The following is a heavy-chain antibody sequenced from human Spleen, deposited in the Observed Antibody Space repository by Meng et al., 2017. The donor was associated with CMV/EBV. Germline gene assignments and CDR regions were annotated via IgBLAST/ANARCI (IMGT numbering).Heavy chain of an antibody. CDR3: ASGANAGGGDWFDP. Sequence: KDSGYTCTGYYMHGVRQDPGQGLEWMGWINPNAGVTHYAQKFQGRVTMTRDTSISTAYMELSRLRSDDTAVYYCASGANAGGGDWFDPWGQGTLVTVSS. V-gene: IGHV1-2*02. J-gene: IGHJ5*02. D-gene: IGHD3-16*01. CDR2: INPNAGVT. CDR1: GYTCTGYY.